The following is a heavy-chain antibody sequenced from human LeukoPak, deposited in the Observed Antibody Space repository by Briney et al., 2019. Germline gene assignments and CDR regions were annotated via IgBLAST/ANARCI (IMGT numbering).Heavy chain of an antibody. CDR2: INPSGGST. CDR1: GHTFTSYY. Sequence: ASVKVSCKASGHTFTSYYMHWVRQAPGQGLEWMGIINPSGGSTSYAQKFQGRVTMTRDTSTSTVYMELSSLRSEDTAVYYCARAALSGSYARVYYFDYWGQGTLVTVSS. J-gene: IGHJ4*02. V-gene: IGHV1-46*01. CDR3: ARAALSGSYARVYYFDY. D-gene: IGHD1-26*01.